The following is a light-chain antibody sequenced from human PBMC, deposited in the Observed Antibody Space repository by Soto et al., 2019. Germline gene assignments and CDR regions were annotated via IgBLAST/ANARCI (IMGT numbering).Light chain of an antibody. CDR3: SSYTTIGTLAV. CDR1: TSDIGGYQY. Sequence: QSALTQPASVSGSPGQSITISCTGTTSDIGGYQYVSWYQQHPGKAPKLMIYEVSNRPSGVSNRFSGSKSGNTASLSISGLQAEDEADYYCSSYTTIGTLAVFGTGTKLTVL. V-gene: IGLV2-14*01. CDR2: EVS. J-gene: IGLJ1*01.